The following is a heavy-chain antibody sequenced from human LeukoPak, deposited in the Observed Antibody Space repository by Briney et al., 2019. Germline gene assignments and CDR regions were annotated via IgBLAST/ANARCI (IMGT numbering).Heavy chain of an antibody. J-gene: IGHJ3*02. CDR2: IYSGGST. V-gene: IGHV3-53*01. D-gene: IGHD3-10*01. CDR3: AREGYGSHALDI. CDR1: GFTVSSNY. Sequence: GGSLRLSCAASGFTVSSNYMSWVRQAPGKGLEWVSVIYSGGSTYYADSVKGRFTISRDNSKNTLYLQMNSLRAKDTAVYYCAREGYGSHALDIWGQGTMVTVSS.